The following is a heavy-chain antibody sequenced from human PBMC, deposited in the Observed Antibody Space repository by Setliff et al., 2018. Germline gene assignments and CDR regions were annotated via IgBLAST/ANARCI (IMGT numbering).Heavy chain of an antibody. CDR2: IKRNVDGGTA. D-gene: IGHD3-10*01. CDR3: TTVGLRGAFG. J-gene: IGHJ4*02. CDR1: GFTFTTAL. V-gene: IGHV3-15*01. Sequence: PGGSLRLSCAASGFTFTTALMTWVRQAPGKGLEWVGRIKRNVDGGTAQYAAPVEGRFTISRDDSKTALYLQMDNMKNEDTAVYYCTTVGLRGAFGWGQGTLVTVSS.